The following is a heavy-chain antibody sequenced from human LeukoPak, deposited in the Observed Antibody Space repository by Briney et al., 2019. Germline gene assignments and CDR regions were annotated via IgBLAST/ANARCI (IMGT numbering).Heavy chain of an antibody. D-gene: IGHD3-10*01. CDR2: IYPGNSDT. V-gene: IGHV5-51*01. J-gene: IGHJ4*02. CDR3: ARQFLYGSGSYPIDY. CDR1: GYSFTSYS. Sequence: GESLKISCKGSGYSFTSYSIGWVRPMPGKGLEWMGFIYPGNSDTSYSPSFQGQVTISADKSINTAYLQWGSLKASDTAMCYCARQFLYGSGSYPIDYWGQGTLVTVSS.